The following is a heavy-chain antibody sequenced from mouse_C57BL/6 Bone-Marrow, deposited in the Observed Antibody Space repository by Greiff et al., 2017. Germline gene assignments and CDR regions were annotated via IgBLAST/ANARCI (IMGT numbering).Heavy chain of an antibody. CDR2: ISNGGGST. V-gene: IGHV5-12*01. CDR3: ERQIYYGNYADY. CDR1: GFTFSDYY. Sequence: EVKLVESGGGLVQPGGSLKLSCAASGFTFSDYYMYWVRQTPEKRLEWVAYISNGGGSTYYPDTVKGRFTISRDNAKNTLYLQMSRLKSEDTAMXYCERQIYYGNYADYWGQGTTLTVSS. D-gene: IGHD2-1*01. J-gene: IGHJ2*01.